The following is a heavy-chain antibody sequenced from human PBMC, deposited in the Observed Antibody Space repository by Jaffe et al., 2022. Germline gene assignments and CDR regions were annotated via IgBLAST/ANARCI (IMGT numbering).Heavy chain of an antibody. D-gene: IGHD6-19*01. CDR2: ISSSGSTI. CDR3: ARGGEQWLVQYYFDY. V-gene: IGHV3-48*03. CDR1: GFTFSSYE. J-gene: IGHJ4*02. Sequence: EVQLVESGGGLVQPGGSLRLSCAASGFTFSSYEMNWVRQAPGKGLEWVSYISSSGSTIYYADSVKGRFTISRDNAKNSLYLQMNSLRAEDTAVYYCARGGEQWLVQYYFDYWGQGTLVTVSS.